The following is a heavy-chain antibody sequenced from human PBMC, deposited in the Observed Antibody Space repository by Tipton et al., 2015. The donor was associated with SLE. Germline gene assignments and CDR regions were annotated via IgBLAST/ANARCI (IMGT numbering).Heavy chain of an antibody. J-gene: IGHJ4*02. D-gene: IGHD6-13*01. CDR1: GGSISSYY. CDR3: ARERDIAAAEYYFDY. CDR2: IHYSGST. V-gene: IGHV4-59*01. Sequence: LRLSCTVSGGSISSYYWSWIRQPPGQGLECIGYIHYSGSTNYNPSLKSRVTISVDTSKNQFSLKLSSVTAADTAVYYCARERDIAAAEYYFDYWGQGTLVTVSS.